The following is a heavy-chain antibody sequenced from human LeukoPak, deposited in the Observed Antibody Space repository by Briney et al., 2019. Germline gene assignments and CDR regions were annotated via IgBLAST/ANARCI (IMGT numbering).Heavy chain of an antibody. CDR2: ISYDGSNK. V-gene: IGHV3-30-3*01. J-gene: IGHJ4*02. CDR3: ARDAVPRLERRPGYFDY. CDR1: GFTFSSYA. D-gene: IGHD1-1*01. Sequence: GGSLRLSCAASGFTFSSYAMHWVRQAPGKGLEWVAVISYDGSNKYYADSVKGRFTISRDNSKNTLYLQMSSLRAEDTAVYYCARDAVPRLERRPGYFDYWGQGTLVTVSS.